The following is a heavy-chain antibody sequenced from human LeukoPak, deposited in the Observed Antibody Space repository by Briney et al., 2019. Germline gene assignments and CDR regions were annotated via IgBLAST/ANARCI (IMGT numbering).Heavy chain of an antibody. CDR1: GGSASSGSYY. V-gene: IGHV4-61*01. D-gene: IGHD1-1*01. CDR2: IYYSGST. J-gene: IGHJ4*02. CDR3: AANEGSDLDY. Sequence: ASETLSLTCTVSGGSASSGSYYWSWIRQPPGKGLEWIGYIYYSGSTNYNPSLKSRVTISVDTSKNQFSLKLSSVTAADTAVYYCAANEGSDLDYWGQGTLVTVSS.